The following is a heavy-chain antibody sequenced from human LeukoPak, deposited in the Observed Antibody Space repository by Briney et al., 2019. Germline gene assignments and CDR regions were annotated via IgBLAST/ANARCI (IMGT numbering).Heavy chain of an antibody. Sequence: GASVKVSCKASGYTFTSYGISWVRQAPGQGLEWMGWISACNGNTNYAQKLQGRVTMTTDTSTSTAYMELSSLRSEDTAVYYCARGPTHRSGWELLGAFDYWGQGTLVTVSS. J-gene: IGHJ4*02. D-gene: IGHD1-26*01. CDR1: GYTFTSYG. CDR3: ARGPTHRSGWELLGAFDY. CDR2: ISACNGNT. V-gene: IGHV1-18*01.